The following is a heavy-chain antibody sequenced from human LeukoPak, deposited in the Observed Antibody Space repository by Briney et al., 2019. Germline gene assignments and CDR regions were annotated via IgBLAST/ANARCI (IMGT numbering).Heavy chain of an antibody. CDR2: ISYDGSNK. J-gene: IGHJ4*02. Sequence: GGSLRLSCAASGFTFSSYAMHWVRQAPGKGLEWVAVISYDGSNKYYADSVKGRFTISRDNSKNTLYLQMNSLRAEDTAVYYCGSSYYFDYWGQGTLVTVSS. CDR3: GSSYYFDY. CDR1: GFTFSSYA. V-gene: IGHV3-30*04.